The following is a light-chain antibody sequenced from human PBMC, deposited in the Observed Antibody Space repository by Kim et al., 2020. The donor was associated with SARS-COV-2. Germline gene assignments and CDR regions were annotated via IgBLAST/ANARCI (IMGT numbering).Light chain of an antibody. J-gene: IGLJ2*01. CDR1: SDNLRSYN. CDR2: SDN. V-gene: IGLV1-44*01. CDR3: GSWDDSDNRLV. Sequence: GQRVTISCSGSSDNLRSYNVNWYQQRPGTAPKLLIYSDNKRPSGVPDRFSGSTSGSTASLTITGAQSEDEADYYCGSWDDSDNRLVFGGGTKLTVL.